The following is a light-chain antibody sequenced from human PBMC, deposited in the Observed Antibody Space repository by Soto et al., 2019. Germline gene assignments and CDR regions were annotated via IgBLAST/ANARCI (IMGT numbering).Light chain of an antibody. V-gene: IGKV3-15*01. CDR2: GAS. CDR3: QQYDFWPPT. J-gene: IGKJ1*01. Sequence: VMTQSPATLSGSPGKRATLSCRASQSVSSNLAWFQQKPGQTPRLLFNGASTRATGIPARFTGSGSGTEFILTISSLQSEDFAVYCCQQYDFWPPTFGQGTKVDIK. CDR1: QSVSSN.